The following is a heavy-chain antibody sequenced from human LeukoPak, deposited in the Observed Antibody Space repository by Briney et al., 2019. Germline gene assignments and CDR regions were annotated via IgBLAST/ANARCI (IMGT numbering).Heavy chain of an antibody. CDR1: GYSFTSYW. CDR3: ARGGPDTAMFPYYFDY. J-gene: IGHJ4*02. D-gene: IGHD5-18*01. CDR2: IYPGDSDT. V-gene: IGHV5-51*01. Sequence: KSGESLKISCKGSGYSFTSYWIGWVRQMPGKGLEWMGIIYPGDSDTRYSPSFQGQVTISADKSISTAYLQWSSLKASDTAMYYCARGGPDTAMFPYYFDYWGQGTLVTVSS.